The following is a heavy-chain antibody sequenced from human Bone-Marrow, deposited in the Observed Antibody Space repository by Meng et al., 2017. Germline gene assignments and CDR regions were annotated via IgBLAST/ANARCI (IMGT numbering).Heavy chain of an antibody. Sequence: HECGHGLVKPSQPLSLTCTVAGGSISSGGYYWSWIRQHPGKGLEWIGYIYYSGTTYYNPSLSSLVTISVDTSKNQFSLNLSSVTAADTAVYYCARDIRQGGNIWFDPWGQGTLVTVSS. D-gene: IGHD3-16*01. J-gene: IGHJ5*02. CDR1: GGSISSGGYY. V-gene: IGHV4-31*01. CDR3: ARDIRQGGNIWFDP. CDR2: IYYSGTT.